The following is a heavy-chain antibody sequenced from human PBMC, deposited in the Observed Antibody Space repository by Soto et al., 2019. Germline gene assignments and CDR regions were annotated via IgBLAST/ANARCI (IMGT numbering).Heavy chain of an antibody. CDR2: ISAYNGNT. D-gene: IGHD3-9*01. Sequence: QVQLVQSGAEVKKPGASVKVSCKASGYTFTSYGISWVRQAPGQGLEWMGWISAYNGNTNYAQKLQGRVTMTTDTSTSTAYMELRSLRSDDTAVYYCARGSYDILTGYYGVEDYYGMDVWGQGTMVTVSS. V-gene: IGHV1-18*01. CDR3: ARGSYDILTGYYGVEDYYGMDV. J-gene: IGHJ6*02. CDR1: GYTFTSYG.